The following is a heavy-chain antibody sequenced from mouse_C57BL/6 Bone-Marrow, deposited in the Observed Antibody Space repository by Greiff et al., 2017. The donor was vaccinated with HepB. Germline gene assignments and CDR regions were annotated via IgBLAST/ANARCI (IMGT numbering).Heavy chain of an antibody. D-gene: IGHD3-2*02. CDR3: ARQGYAY. J-gene: IGHJ2*01. Sequence: QVQLQQPGAELVKPGASVKLSCKASGYTFTSYWMQWVKQRPGQGLEWIGEIDPSDSYTNYNQTFKSKATLTVDTSSSTAYMQLSSLTSEDSAVYYCARQGYAYRGQSTTLSVSS. CDR1: GYTFTSYW. V-gene: IGHV1-50*01. CDR2: IDPSDSYT.